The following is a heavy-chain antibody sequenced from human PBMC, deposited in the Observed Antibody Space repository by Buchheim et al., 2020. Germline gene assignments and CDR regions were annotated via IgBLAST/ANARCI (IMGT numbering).Heavy chain of an antibody. J-gene: IGHJ4*02. CDR1: GFAFSSYS. D-gene: IGHD3-3*01. CDR3: ARESVFGVVNSFDS. Sequence: EVQLVESGGGLVQPGGSLRLSCAASGFAFSSYSMNWVRQAPGKGPEWISYITTSSTTVYYADSVKGRFTISRDHAKYSLDLPMNGLRAEDTAVYYCARESVFGVVNSFDSWGQGTL. CDR2: ITTSSTTV. V-gene: IGHV3-48*01.